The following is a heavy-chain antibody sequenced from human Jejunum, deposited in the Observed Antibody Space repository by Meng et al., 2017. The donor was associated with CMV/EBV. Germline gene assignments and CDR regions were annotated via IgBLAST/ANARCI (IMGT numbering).Heavy chain of an antibody. D-gene: IGHD3-3*01. V-gene: IGHV3-23*01. CDR1: GFTFRNYG. J-gene: IGHJ4*02. CDR2: ISGSGDST. Sequence: EVQLLESGGGLVQPGGSLRLSCAASGFTFRNYGMSWVRQAPGKGLEWVSSISGSGDSTNYADSVKGRFTNSRDNSKNTLDLQMNSLRADDTAVYYCAKNYDFPDWGQGTLVTVSS. CDR3: AKNYDFPD.